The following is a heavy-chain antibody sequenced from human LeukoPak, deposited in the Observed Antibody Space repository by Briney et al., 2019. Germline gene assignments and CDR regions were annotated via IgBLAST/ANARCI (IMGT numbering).Heavy chain of an antibody. CDR3: ARGVTTRYYYYYMDV. CDR1: GGSISSGGYY. Sequence: PSETLSLTCTVSGGSISSGGYYWSWIRQHPGKGLEWIGYIYYSGSTHYNPSLKSRVTISVDTSKNQFSLKLSSVTAADTAVYYCARGVTTRYYYYYMDVWGKGTTVTVSS. CDR2: IYYSGST. D-gene: IGHD3-22*01. V-gene: IGHV4-31*03. J-gene: IGHJ6*03.